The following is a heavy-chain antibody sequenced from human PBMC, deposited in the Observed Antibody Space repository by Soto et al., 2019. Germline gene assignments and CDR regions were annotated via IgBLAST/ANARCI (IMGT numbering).Heavy chain of an antibody. CDR2: ISYDGSNK. CDR1: GFTFSSYA. CDR3: ARASDY. V-gene: IGHV3-30-3*01. J-gene: IGHJ4*02. Sequence: GGFLRLSCAASGFTFSSYAMHWVRQAPGKGLEWVAVISYDGSNKYYADSVKGRFTISRDNSKNTLYLQMNSLRAEDTAVYYCARASDYWGQGTLVTVSS.